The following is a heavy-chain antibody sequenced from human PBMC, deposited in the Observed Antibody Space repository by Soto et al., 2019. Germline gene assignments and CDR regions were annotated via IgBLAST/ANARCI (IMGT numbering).Heavy chain of an antibody. CDR1: GFTFDDYA. Sequence: EVQLVESGGDLVQPGRSLRLSCAASGFTFDDYAMHWVRLAPGKGLEWVSGISWNSGDIYYADSVKGRFTISRDNAKNSLYLQMNSLRPDDTAMYYCATDAINVLLGYTYGAGGMDVWGQGTTVTVSS. D-gene: IGHD5-18*01. CDR3: ATDAINVLLGYTYGAGGMDV. J-gene: IGHJ6*02. CDR2: ISWNSGDI. V-gene: IGHV3-9*01.